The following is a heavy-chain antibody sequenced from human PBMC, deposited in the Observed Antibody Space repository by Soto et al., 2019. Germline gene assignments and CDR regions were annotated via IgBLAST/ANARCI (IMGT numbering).Heavy chain of an antibody. J-gene: IGHJ3*02. CDR1: GYTFTSYY. CDR3: ARASIPQQNHDAFDI. CDR2: INPSGGST. Sequence: ASVKVSCKASGYTFTSYYIHWVRQAPGQGLEWMGIINPSGGSTSYAQKFQGRVTMTRDTSTSTVYMELSSLRSEDTAVYYCARASIPQQNHDAFDIWGQGTMVTVSS. D-gene: IGHD6-13*01. V-gene: IGHV1-46*03.